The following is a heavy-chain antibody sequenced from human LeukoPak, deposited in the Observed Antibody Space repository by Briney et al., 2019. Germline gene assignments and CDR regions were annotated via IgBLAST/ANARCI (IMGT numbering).Heavy chain of an antibody. V-gene: IGHV4-59*11. CDR3: ARLLDNDSSGDPDTFDM. Sequence: SETPSLTCAVSGGSISGHYWSWIRQPPGKGLEWIGYIYYSGKTYYGSSLRSRVTISVDTSKNHFSLKLTSVTAADTAVYYYARLLDNDSSGDPDTFDMWGQGTMVTVSS. CDR1: GGSISGHY. J-gene: IGHJ3*02. CDR2: IYYSGKT. D-gene: IGHD3-22*01.